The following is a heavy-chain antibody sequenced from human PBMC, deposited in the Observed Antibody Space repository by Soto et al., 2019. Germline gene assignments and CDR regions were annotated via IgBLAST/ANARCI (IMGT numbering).Heavy chain of an antibody. Sequence: GKGLEWIGYIYYSGSTNYNPSLKSRVTISVDTSKNQFSLKLSSVTAADMAVYYCARSSGASFAYWGKGTLVPVSS. J-gene: IGHJ4*02. V-gene: IGHV4-59*01. CDR2: IYYSGST. D-gene: IGHD4-17*01. CDR3: ARSSGASFAY.